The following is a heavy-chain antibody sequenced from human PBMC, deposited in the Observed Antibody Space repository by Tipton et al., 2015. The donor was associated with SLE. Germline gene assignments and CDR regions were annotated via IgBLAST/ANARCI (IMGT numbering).Heavy chain of an antibody. CDR3: ARSGNIYGSDAFDL. J-gene: IGHJ3*01. CDR1: AGSISSSC. D-gene: IGHD5-18*01. Sequence: TLSLTCTVSAGSISSSCWNWIRQSPGKGLEWIGHIFHTGATNYNPSLKSRVTISLDTSTNQVSLRLSSVTAADTAVYFCARSGNIYGSDAFDLWGRGTMVTVSS. CDR2: IFHTGAT. V-gene: IGHV4-59*01.